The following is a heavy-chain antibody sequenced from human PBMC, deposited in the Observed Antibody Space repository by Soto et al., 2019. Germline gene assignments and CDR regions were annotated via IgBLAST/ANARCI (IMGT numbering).Heavy chain of an antibody. CDR2: ISYDGSNK. D-gene: IGHD1-1*01. CDR3: ARGRYGEFELEPSLVDY. J-gene: IGHJ4*02. CDR1: GFTFSSYA. Sequence: GGSLRLSCAASGFTFSSYAMHWVRQAPGKGLEWVAVISYDGSNKYYADSVKGRFTISRDNSKNTLYLQMNSLRAEDTAVYYCARGRYGEFELEPSLVDYWGQGTLVTVSS. V-gene: IGHV3-30-3*01.